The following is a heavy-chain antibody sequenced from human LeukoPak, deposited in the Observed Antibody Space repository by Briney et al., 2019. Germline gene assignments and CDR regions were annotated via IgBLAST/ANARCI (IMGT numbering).Heavy chain of an antibody. CDR3: ARVPYYYDSSGYYYASLWYFQH. CDR2: ISAYNANT. CDR1: GYTFTSYG. V-gene: IGHV1-18*01. D-gene: IGHD3-22*01. J-gene: IGHJ1*01. Sequence: ASVKVSCKASGYTFTSYGISWVRQAPGQGLEWMGWISAYNANTNYAQKLQGRVTMTTDTSTSTAYMELRSLRSDDTAVYYCARVPYYYDSSGYYYASLWYFQHWGQGTLVTVSS.